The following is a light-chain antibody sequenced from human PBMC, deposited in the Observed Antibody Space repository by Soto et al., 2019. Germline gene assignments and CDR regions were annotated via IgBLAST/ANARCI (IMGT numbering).Light chain of an antibody. J-gene: IGKJ1*01. CDR1: QSIGVW. CDR2: KTS. CDR3: QQYINYFRT. V-gene: IGKV1-5*03. Sequence: DIHKTQSPSTLSASVGDRVTITCRASQSIGVWLAWYQQKPGTAPKLLIYKTSTLDSGVPLRFSGSGSGTEFTLTISSLQPDGFATYYCQQYINYFRTFGQGTKV.